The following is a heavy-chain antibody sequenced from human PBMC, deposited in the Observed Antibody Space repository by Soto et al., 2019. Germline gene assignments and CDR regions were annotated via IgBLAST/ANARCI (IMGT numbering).Heavy chain of an antibody. D-gene: IGHD3-10*01. Sequence: QVQLQESGPGLVKPSETLALTCTVSGGSISSYYWSWIRQPPGRGLEWIGYIYYSGSTTYNASLKSRVTISVDTSKNQFSLKLSSVTAADTAVYYCARHRGSWRSFENWGQGTLVTVSS. J-gene: IGHJ4*02. CDR1: GGSISSYY. CDR2: IYYSGST. V-gene: IGHV4-59*08. CDR3: ARHRGSWRSFEN.